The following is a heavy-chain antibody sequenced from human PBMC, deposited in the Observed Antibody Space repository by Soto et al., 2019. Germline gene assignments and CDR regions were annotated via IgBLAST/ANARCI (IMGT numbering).Heavy chain of an antibody. Sequence: TLYLTCSVPWVSMYIGCHSLDWIGQSAGKGLEWIGFVYYSGTNYYNPAISSRVTISSDRAKSQFSLQRRSGTAAGTAVYFCARGLFGYDDGIYPSADNWFDPWSQGTLVTVSS. J-gene: IGHJ5*02. CDR1: WVSMYIGCHS. V-gene: IGHV4-30-2*06. CDR2: VYYSGTN. CDR3: ARGLFGYDDGIYPSADNWFDP. D-gene: IGHD3-22*01.